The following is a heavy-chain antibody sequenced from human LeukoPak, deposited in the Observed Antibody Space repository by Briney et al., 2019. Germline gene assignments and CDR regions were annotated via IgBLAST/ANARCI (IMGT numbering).Heavy chain of an antibody. J-gene: IGHJ4*02. Sequence: SETLSLTCTVSGGSISSYYWSWIRQPPGQGLDWIGFIYHNGRTDYNPSLKSRVTISADTSKNQFSLRLSSVTAADTAVYYCTTRPLGSCSGNSCQGLDYWGQGTLVTVSS. CDR3: TTRPLGSCSGNSCQGLDY. D-gene: IGHD2-2*01. CDR2: IYHNGRT. V-gene: IGHV4-59*01. CDR1: GGSISSYY.